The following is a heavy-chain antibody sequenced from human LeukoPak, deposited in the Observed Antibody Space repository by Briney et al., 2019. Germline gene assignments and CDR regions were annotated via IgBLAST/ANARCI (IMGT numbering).Heavy chain of an antibody. CDR2: ISSSGRTI. Sequence: PGGSLRLSCAASGFTFSDYYMSWIRQAPGKGLEWVSYISSSGRTIYYAHSVKGRFTISRDNAKNSLYLQMNSLRAEDTAVYYCARDYDILTGRSIDHRGQGTLVTVSS. J-gene: IGHJ4*02. CDR3: ARDYDILTGRSIDH. CDR1: GFTFSDYY. D-gene: IGHD3-9*01. V-gene: IGHV3-11*04.